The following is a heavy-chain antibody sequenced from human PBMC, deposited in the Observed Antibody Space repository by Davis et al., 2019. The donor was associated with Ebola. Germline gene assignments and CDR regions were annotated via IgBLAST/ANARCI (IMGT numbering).Heavy chain of an antibody. CDR2: ISAYNGNT. V-gene: IGHV1-18*01. J-gene: IGHJ5*02. CDR1: GYTFTSYG. Sequence: AASVKVSCKASGYTFTSYGISWVRQAPGQGLEWMGWISAYNGNTNYAQKLQGRVTMTTDTSTSTAYMELRSLRSDDTAVYYCVRGTYSGSQLSCCGWFDPWGQGTLVTVSS. CDR3: VRGTYSGSQLSCCGWFDP. D-gene: IGHD1-26*01.